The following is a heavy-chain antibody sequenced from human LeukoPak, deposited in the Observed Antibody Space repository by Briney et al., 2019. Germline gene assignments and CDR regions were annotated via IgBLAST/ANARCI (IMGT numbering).Heavy chain of an antibody. J-gene: IGHJ1*01. D-gene: IGHD4/OR15-4a*01. CDR3: ARSMVAYTYPIQH. CDR2: INHSGST. V-gene: IGHV4-34*01. Sequence: PSETLSLTCAVYGGSFSGYYWSWIRQPPGKGLEWIGEINHSGSTNYNPSLKSRVTISVDTSKNQFSLKLSSVTAAGTAVYYCARSMVAYTYPIQHWGQGTLVTVSS. CDR1: GGSFSGYY.